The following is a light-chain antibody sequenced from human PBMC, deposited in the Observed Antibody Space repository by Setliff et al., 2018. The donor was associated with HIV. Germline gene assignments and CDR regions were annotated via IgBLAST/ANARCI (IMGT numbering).Light chain of an antibody. CDR1: SSDVGGYMY. CDR3: SSYTSTNTLV. Sequence: QSALAQPRSVSGSPGQSVTISCTGTSSDVGGYMYVSWYQQHPGKAPKLVLYDVSNRPSGVSNRFSGSKSGNTASLTISGLQVEDEADYSCSSYTSTNTLVFGGGTKVTVL. V-gene: IGLV2-14*01. J-gene: IGLJ3*02. CDR2: DVS.